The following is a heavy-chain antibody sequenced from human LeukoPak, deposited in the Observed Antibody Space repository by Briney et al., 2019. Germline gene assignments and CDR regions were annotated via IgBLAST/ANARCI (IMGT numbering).Heavy chain of an antibody. CDR1: GYSISSGYY. J-gene: IGHJ4*02. CDR2: IYHSGST. Sequence: SETLSLTCAVSGYSISSGYYWGWIRQPPGKGLEWIGSIYHSGSTYYNPSLKSRVTISVDTSKKQFSLKLSSVTAADTAVYYCARLYSYGYLDYWGQGTLVTVSS. V-gene: IGHV4-38-2*01. D-gene: IGHD5-18*01. CDR3: ARLYSYGYLDY.